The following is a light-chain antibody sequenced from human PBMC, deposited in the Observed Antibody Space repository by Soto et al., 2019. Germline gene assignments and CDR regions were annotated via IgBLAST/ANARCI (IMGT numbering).Light chain of an antibody. CDR2: GAS. CDR3: QQYGSSPWT. V-gene: IGKV3-20*01. Sequence: EIVLTQSPVTLSLSPGERATLSCRASQSVSSSYLAWYQQKPGQAPRLLIYGASSRATGIPDRFSGSGSGTDFTLTISRLEPEDFAVYYSQQYGSSPWTFGQGTKVDI. J-gene: IGKJ1*01. CDR1: QSVSSSY.